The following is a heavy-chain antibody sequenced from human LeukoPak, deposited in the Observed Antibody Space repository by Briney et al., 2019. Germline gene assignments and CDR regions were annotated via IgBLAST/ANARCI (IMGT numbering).Heavy chain of an antibody. CDR3: ASKSIAAAGPHAFDI. Sequence: GGSLRLSCAASGFTFSNAWMSWVRQAPGKGLEWVSVIYSGGSTYYADSVKGRFTISRDNSKNTLYLQMNSLRAEDTAVYYCASKSIAAAGPHAFDIWGQGTMVTVSS. V-gene: IGHV3-53*01. D-gene: IGHD6-13*01. J-gene: IGHJ3*02. CDR1: GFTFSNAW. CDR2: IYSGGST.